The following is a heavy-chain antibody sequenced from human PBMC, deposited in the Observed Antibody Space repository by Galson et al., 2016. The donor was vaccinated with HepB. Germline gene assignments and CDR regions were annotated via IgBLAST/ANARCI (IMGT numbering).Heavy chain of an antibody. CDR1: GDSITRSDFC. V-gene: IGHV4-30-4*01. J-gene: IGHJ4*02. CDR2: IFYLGNT. Sequence: TLSLTCTVSGDSITRSDFCYSWIRQTPGKGLECIGNIFYLGNTYYNPSLESRGSISMDTSKNQFSLKLTSVTAADTAVYYCARGTRRGPQDYWGQGALVIVSS. CDR3: ARGTRRGPQDY. D-gene: IGHD3/OR15-3a*01.